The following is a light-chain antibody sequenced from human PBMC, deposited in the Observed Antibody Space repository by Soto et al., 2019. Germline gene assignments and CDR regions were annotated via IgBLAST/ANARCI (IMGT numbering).Light chain of an antibody. CDR3: SSYTTSSTWA. CDR1: SSDVGGYNY. J-gene: IGLJ3*02. Sequence: QSVLTQPASVSGSPGQSITISCTGTSSDVGGYNYVSWYQQHPGKAPKLMIYEVTNRPSGVSNRFSGSKSGNTASLTISGLQAEDEADYYCSSYTTSSTWAFGGGTKL. CDR2: EVT. V-gene: IGLV2-14*01.